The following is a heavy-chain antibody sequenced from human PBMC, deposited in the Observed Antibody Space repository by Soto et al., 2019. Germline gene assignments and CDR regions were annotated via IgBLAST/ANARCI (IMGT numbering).Heavy chain of an antibody. J-gene: IGHJ6*02. CDR3: TTLSRTHSGYYYYYYGMDV. Sequence: GGSLRLSCAASGFTFSNAWMSWVRQAPGKGLEWVGRIKSKTDGGTTDYAAPVKGRFTISRDDSKNTLYLQMNSLKTEDTAVYYCTTLSRTHSGYYYYYYGMDVWGQGTTVTVSS. CDR1: GFTFSNAW. V-gene: IGHV3-15*01. D-gene: IGHD5-12*01. CDR2: IKSKTDGGTT.